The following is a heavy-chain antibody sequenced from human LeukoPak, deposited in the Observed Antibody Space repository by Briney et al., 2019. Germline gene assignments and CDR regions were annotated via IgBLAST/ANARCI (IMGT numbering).Heavy chain of an antibody. CDR2: IYYSGST. Sequence: MSSETLSLTCTVSGGSISSYYWSWIRQPPGKGLEWIGYIYYSGSTNYNPSLKSRVTISVDTSKNQFSLKLSSVTAADTAVYYCATMSGTYYKFDYWGQGTLVTVSS. CDR1: GGSISSYY. V-gene: IGHV4-59*01. CDR3: ATMSGTYYKFDY. J-gene: IGHJ4*02. D-gene: IGHD1-26*01.